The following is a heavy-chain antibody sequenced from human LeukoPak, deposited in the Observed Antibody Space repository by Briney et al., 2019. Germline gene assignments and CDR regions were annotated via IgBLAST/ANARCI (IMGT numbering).Heavy chain of an antibody. Sequence: PGGSLRLSCAASGFTFSSCAMHWVRQAPGKGLEWVAVISYDGSNKYYADSVKGRFTISRDNSKNTLYLRMNGLRAEDTAVYFCARGVVITTGLDYWGPGTLVTVSS. CDR2: ISYDGSNK. V-gene: IGHV3-30-3*01. CDR1: GFTFSSCA. CDR3: ARGVVITTGLDY. J-gene: IGHJ4*02. D-gene: IGHD3-22*01.